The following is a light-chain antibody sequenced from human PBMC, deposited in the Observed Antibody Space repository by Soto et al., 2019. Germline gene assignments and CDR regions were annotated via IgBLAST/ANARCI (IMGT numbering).Light chain of an antibody. Sequence: EIVLTQSPATLSLSPGERATLSCRASQSISSHLAWYQQKPGQAPRLLIYGASNRATGIPARFSGRGSGTDFTLTISSLEPEVFAVYYCQQRINWPLTFGGGTKVEI. CDR1: QSISSH. V-gene: IGKV3-11*01. CDR2: GAS. CDR3: QQRINWPLT. J-gene: IGKJ4*01.